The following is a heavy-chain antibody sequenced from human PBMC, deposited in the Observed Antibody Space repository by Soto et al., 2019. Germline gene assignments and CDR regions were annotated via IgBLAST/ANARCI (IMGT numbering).Heavy chain of an antibody. J-gene: IGHJ6*02. CDR3: ARAWYYDFWSGYYPSYYYYGMDV. V-gene: IGHV1-18*04. CDR1: GYTFTSYG. Sequence: ASVKVSCKASGYTFTSYGISWVRQAPGQGLEWMGWISAYNGNTNYAQKLQGRVTMTTGTSTSTAYMELRSLRSDDTAVYYCARAWYYDFWSGYYPSYYYYGMDVWGQGTTVTVSS. D-gene: IGHD3-3*01. CDR2: ISAYNGNT.